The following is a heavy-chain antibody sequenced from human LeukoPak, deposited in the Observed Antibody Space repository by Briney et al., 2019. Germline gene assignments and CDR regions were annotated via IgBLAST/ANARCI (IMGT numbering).Heavy chain of an antibody. V-gene: IGHV4-34*01. CDR1: GGSFINYY. D-gene: IGHD1-7*01. Sequence: SETLSLTCAVYGGSFINYYWSWIRQPPGRGLEWIGEINDSGRTNYNPSLMSRVTVSVDTSKNQFSLRLTSVTATDTAVYYCARRWNYGRNYYIDAWGNGGPVSVSS. J-gene: IGHJ6*03. CDR2: INDSGRT. CDR3: ARRWNYGRNYYIDA.